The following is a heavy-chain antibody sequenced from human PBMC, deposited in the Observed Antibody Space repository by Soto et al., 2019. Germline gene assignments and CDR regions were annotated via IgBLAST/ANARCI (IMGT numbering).Heavy chain of an antibody. CDR1: RVAFNKFI. V-gene: IGHV1-69*13. J-gene: IGHJ6*02. D-gene: IGHD1-26*01. CDR3: AKVRYSIPMGYYYRMDV. CDR2: IIPVFGTA. Sequence: ASVKVSCKASRVAFNKFIVTWVRQAPGLGLEWVGGIIPVFGTANYAQKFQGRVTITADESTSTSYMEVNNLRSEDTAVYYCAKVRYSIPMGYYYRMDVWGQGTTVTVS.